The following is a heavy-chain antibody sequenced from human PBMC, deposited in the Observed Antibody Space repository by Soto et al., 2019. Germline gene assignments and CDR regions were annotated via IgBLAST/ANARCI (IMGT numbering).Heavy chain of an antibody. J-gene: IGHJ4*02. CDR1: GGSISSSSYY. Sequence: SETLSLTCTVSGGSISSSSYYWGWIHQPPGKGLEWIGTIHYSGSTSYNLSLKSRVTISVDLSKNRFSLKVNSVTAAETAVYYCARYSSGWYDYFDYWGQGTQVTVSS. D-gene: IGHD6-19*01. CDR3: ARYSSGWYDYFDY. V-gene: IGHV4-39*01. CDR2: IHYSGST.